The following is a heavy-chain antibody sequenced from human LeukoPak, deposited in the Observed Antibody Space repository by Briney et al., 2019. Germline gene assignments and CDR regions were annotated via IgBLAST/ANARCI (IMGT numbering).Heavy chain of an antibody. V-gene: IGHV1-69*01. D-gene: IGHD4-17*01. J-gene: IGHJ4*02. CDR3: ARGGGHDYGDYVFDY. CDR2: IIPIFGTA. CDR1: GGTFSSYA. Sequence: ASVKVSCKASGGTFSSYAISWVRQAPGQGLEWMGGIIPIFGTANYAQKFQGRVTITADESTSTAYMELSSLRSEDTAVYYCARGGGHDYGDYVFDYWGQGTLVTVSS.